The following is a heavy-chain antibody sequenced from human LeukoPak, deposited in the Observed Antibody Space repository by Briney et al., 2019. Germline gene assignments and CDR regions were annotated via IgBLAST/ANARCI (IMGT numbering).Heavy chain of an antibody. Sequence: SVKVSCKASGYTFTSYDINWVRQATGQGLEWMGRIIPILGIANYAQKFQGRVTITADKSTSTAYMELSSLRSEDTAVYYCAKVSYCSSTSCARFVDYWGQGTLVTVSS. CDR3: AKVSYCSSTSCARFVDY. CDR2: IIPILGIA. J-gene: IGHJ4*02. CDR1: GYTFTSYD. V-gene: IGHV1-69*04. D-gene: IGHD2-2*01.